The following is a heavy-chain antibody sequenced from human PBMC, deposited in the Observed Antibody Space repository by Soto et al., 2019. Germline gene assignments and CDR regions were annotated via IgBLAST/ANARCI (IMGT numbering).Heavy chain of an antibody. V-gene: IGHV1-18*04. CDR3: AREQHEFGDLYYVDY. CDR2: ISPYSGSR. J-gene: IGHJ4*02. Sequence: VPLVQSGGEVKRPGASVKVSCKASGYDFERFPISWGRQARGQGLEWMGLISPYSGSRYYAEKFQGRVTMTTDTSTSTAYMELRRLTSDDTAVYFCAREQHEFGDLYYVDYWGQGTLVTVSS. CDR1: GYDFERFP. D-gene: IGHD4-17*01.